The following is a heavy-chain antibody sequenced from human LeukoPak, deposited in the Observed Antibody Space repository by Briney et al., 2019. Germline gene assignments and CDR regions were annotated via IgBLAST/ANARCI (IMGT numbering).Heavy chain of an antibody. V-gene: IGHV1-69*01. CDR3: ARDEAYCSGGSCGAFDI. CDR1: GGTFSSYA. D-gene: IGHD2-15*01. J-gene: IGHJ3*02. Sequence: SVKVSCKASGGTFSSYAISWVRQAPGQGLEWVGGIIPIFGTANYAQKFQGRVTITADESTSTAYMELSSLRSEDTAVYYCARDEAYCSGGSCGAFDIWGQGTMVTVSP. CDR2: IIPIFGTA.